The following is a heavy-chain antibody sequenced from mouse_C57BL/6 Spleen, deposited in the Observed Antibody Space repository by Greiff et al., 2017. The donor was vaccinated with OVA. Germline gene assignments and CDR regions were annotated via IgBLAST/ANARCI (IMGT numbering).Heavy chain of an antibody. Sequence: QVQLKESGPGLVAPSQSLSITCTVSGFSLTSYGVDWVRQSPGKGLEWLGVIWGVGSTNYNSALKSRLSISKDNSKSQVFLKMNSLQTDDTAMYYCAIFYGSSSYAMDYWGQGTSVTVSS. V-gene: IGHV2-6*01. CDR2: IWGVGST. CDR1: GFSLTSYG. CDR3: AIFYGSSSYAMDY. D-gene: IGHD1-1*01. J-gene: IGHJ4*01.